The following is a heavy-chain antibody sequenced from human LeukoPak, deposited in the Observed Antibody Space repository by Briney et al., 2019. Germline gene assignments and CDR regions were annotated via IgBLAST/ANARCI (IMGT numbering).Heavy chain of an antibody. CDR3: AKSSGWNYYYYYMDV. V-gene: IGHV3-21*01. D-gene: IGHD6-19*01. Sequence: PGGSLRLSCAASGFTFSNYGMNWLRQAPGKGLEWVSSISSSSTYIYYADSVKGRFTISRDNAKNSLYLQMNCLRAEDTAVYYFAKSSGWNYYYYYMDVWGKGTTVIASS. J-gene: IGHJ6*03. CDR1: GFTFSNYG. CDR2: ISSSSTYI.